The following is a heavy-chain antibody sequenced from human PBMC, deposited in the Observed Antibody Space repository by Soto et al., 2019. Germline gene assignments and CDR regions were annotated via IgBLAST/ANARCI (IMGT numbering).Heavy chain of an antibody. V-gene: IGHV5-51*01. Sequence: GESLKISCKGSGYSFTSYWIGWVRQMPGKGLEWMGIIYPGDSDTRYSPSFQGQVTISADKSISTAYLQWSSLKASDTAMYYCARIPTIAAGDYYYGMDVWGQGTTVTVSS. CDR3: ARIPTIAAGDYYYGMDV. CDR1: GYSFTSYW. CDR2: IYPGDSDT. J-gene: IGHJ6*02. D-gene: IGHD6-13*01.